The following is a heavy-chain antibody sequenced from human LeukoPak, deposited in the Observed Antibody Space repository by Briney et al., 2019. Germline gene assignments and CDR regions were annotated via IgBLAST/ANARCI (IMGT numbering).Heavy chain of an antibody. D-gene: IGHD5-18*01. CDR2: IYSSGST. CDR3: ARDTRYSYGNTDYYYYGMDV. CDR1: VITASSNY. V-gene: IGHV3-53*04. J-gene: IGHJ6*02. Sequence: PGGPLPLSCPAPVITASSNYMSWGREAPGKGLEWVSVIYSSGSTSYADPPKSRFTISRHNSKTTVYLQMNSLRAEDTAVYYCARDTRYSYGNTDYYYYGMDVWGQGTTVTVSS.